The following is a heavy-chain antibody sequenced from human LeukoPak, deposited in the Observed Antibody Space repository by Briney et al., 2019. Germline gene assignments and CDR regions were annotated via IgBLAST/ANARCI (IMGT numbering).Heavy chain of an antibody. V-gene: IGHV3-21*01. CDR1: GFTFSSYS. Sequence: GGSLRLSCAASGFTFSSYSMNWVRQAPGKGLEWVSSISSSSSYIYYADSVKGRFTISRDNAKNSLYLQMNSLRAEDTAVYYCARPPMDIVVEAYYYYYMDVWGKGTTVTVSS. D-gene: IGHD2-15*01. J-gene: IGHJ6*03. CDR2: ISSSSSYI. CDR3: ARPPMDIVVEAYYYYYMDV.